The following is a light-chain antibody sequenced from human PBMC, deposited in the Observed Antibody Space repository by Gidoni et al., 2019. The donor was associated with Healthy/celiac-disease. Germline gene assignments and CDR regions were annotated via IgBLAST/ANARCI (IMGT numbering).Light chain of an antibody. CDR1: QRLLHSNGYNY. V-gene: IGKV2-28*01. Sequence: IVISHSPLSLPVTPGEPASISCRSSQRLLHSNGYNYLDWYLQKPGQSPQLLIYLGSNRASGVPDRFSGSGSGTDFTLKISRVEAEDVGVYYCMQALQTPLTFGGGTKVEIK. CDR2: LGS. J-gene: IGKJ4*01. CDR3: MQALQTPLT.